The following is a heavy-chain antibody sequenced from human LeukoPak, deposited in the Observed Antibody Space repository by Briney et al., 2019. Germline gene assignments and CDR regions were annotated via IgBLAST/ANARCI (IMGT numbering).Heavy chain of an antibody. CDR3: ARLPVLLWFGESDSPEDY. CDR1: GYTFTSYG. V-gene: IGHV1-18*01. J-gene: IGHJ4*02. CDR2: ISAYNGNT. Sequence: ASVKVSCKASGYTFTSYGISWVRQAPGQGLEWMGWISAYNGNTNYAQKLQGRVTMTTDTSTSTAYMELRSLRSDDTAVYYCARLPVLLWFGESDSPEDYWGQGTLVTVSS. D-gene: IGHD3-10*01.